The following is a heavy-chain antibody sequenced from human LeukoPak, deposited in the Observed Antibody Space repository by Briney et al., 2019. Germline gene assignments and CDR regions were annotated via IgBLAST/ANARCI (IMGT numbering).Heavy chain of an antibody. D-gene: IGHD5-24*01. Sequence: ASMKVSCKASGYTFTSYAMNWVRQAPGQGLEWMGWINTNTGNPTYAQGFTGRFVFSLDTSVSTAYLQISSLKAEDTAVYYCARQGHGRWLQQSPGGALDIWGQGTMVTVSS. CDR2: INTNTGNP. CDR3: ARQGHGRWLQQSPGGALDI. CDR1: GYTFTSYA. V-gene: IGHV7-4-1*02. J-gene: IGHJ3*02.